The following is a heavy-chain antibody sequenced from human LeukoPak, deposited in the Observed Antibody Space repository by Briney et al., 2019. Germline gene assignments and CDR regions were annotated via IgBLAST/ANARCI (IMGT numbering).Heavy chain of an antibody. Sequence: ASVNVSCKASGGTFSSYAISWVRQAPGQGLEWMGMINPSGGSTSYAQKFQGRVTMTRDTSTSTVYMELSSLRSEDTAVYYCARDHNFRDYYDSSGYLNWFDPWGQGTLVTVSS. CDR2: INPSGGST. D-gene: IGHD3-22*01. CDR1: GGTFSSYA. CDR3: ARDHNFRDYYDSSGYLNWFDP. J-gene: IGHJ5*02. V-gene: IGHV1-46*01.